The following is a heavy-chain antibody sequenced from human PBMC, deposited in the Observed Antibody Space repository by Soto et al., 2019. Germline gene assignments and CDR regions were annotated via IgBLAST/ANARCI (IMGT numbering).Heavy chain of an antibody. Sequence: SETLSLTCTVSGGSVSSDYYYWTWIRQPPGKGLEWIGYIYYSGSTNYNPSLKSRVTISVDTSKNQFSLRLSSVTAADTAVYYCVRESYDSSGYYSRWFDPWGQGTLVTVSS. J-gene: IGHJ5*02. V-gene: IGHV4-61*01. CDR1: GGSVSSDYYY. CDR2: IYYSGST. D-gene: IGHD3-22*01. CDR3: VRESYDSSGYYSRWFDP.